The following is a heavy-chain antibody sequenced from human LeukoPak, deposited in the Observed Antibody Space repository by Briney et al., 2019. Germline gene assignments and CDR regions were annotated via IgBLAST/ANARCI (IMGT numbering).Heavy chain of an antibody. CDR2: INPSGGST. Sequence: ASVKVSCKASGYTFTSYYMHWVRQAPGQGLEWMGIINPSGGSTSYAQKFQGRVTMTRDTSTSTVYMELSSLRSEDTAVYYCARRARATGTTAPVDYWGQGTLVTVSS. V-gene: IGHV1-46*01. CDR3: ARRARATGTTAPVDY. CDR1: GYTFTSYY. J-gene: IGHJ4*02. D-gene: IGHD1-1*01.